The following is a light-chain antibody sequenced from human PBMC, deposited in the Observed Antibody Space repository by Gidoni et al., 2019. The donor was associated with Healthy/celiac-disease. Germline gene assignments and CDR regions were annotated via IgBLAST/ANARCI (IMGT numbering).Light chain of an antibody. CDR2: GKN. Sequence: SSELTQDPAVSVALGQTVRITCQGDSLRSYYASWYQQKPGQAPVLVIYGKNNRPSWIPDRFSGSSSGNTASLTITGAQAEDEADYYCNSRDSSGNHLRVFGGGTKLTVL. V-gene: IGLV3-19*01. CDR1: SLRSYY. CDR3: NSRDSSGNHLRV. J-gene: IGLJ2*01.